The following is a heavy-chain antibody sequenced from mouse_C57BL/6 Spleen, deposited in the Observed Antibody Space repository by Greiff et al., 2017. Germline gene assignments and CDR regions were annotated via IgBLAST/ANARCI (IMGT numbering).Heavy chain of an antibody. Sequence: QVQLQQSGPELVKPGASVKISCKASGYAFSSSWMNWVKQRPGKGLEWIGRIYPGDGDTNYNGKFKGKATLTADKSSSTAYMQLSSLTSEDSAVYFCARDDGYFFFDYWGQGTTRTVSS. CDR3: ARDDGYFFFDY. V-gene: IGHV1-82*01. CDR1: GYAFSSSW. D-gene: IGHD2-3*01. CDR2: IYPGDGDT. J-gene: IGHJ2*01.